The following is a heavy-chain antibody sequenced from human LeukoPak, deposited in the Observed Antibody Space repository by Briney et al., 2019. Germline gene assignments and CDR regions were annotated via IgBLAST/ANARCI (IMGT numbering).Heavy chain of an antibody. D-gene: IGHD3-10*01. CDR2: IYYGGSA. V-gene: IGHV4-59*08. CDR3: ARGDEAFDI. Sequence: PSETLSLTCTVSGASISNYYWSWVRQPPGKGLEWIGFIYYGGSANYNPSLTSRVTISLDTSKNQFSLKLSFVTAADTAVYYCARGDEAFDIGGQGTMVTVSP. J-gene: IGHJ3*02. CDR1: GASISNYY.